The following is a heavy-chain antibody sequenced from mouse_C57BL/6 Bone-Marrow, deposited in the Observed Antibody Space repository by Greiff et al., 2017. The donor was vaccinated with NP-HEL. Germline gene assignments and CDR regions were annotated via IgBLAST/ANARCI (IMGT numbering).Heavy chain of an antibody. CDR2: IYPRSGNT. CDR1: GYTFTSYG. J-gene: IGHJ2*01. V-gene: IGHV1-81*01. Sequence: QVQLQQSGAELARPGASVKLSCKASGYTFTSYGISWVKQRTGQGLEWIGEIYPRSGNTYYNEKFKGKATLTADKSSSTAYMELRSLTSEDSAVYFCARLHYYGSSYYFDYWGQGTTLTVSS. CDR3: ARLHYYGSSYYFDY. D-gene: IGHD1-1*01.